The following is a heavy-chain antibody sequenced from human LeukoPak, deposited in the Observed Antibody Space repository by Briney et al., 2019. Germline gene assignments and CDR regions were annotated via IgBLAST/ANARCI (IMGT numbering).Heavy chain of an antibody. D-gene: IGHD2-2*01. CDR2: ISSSSSYI. CDR3: ARAPVVPAAIDLLHESYYYYGMDV. V-gene: IGHV3-21*01. J-gene: IGHJ6*02. CDR1: GFTFSSYS. Sequence: KAGGSLRLSCAASGFTFSSYSMNWVRQAPGKGLEWVSSISSSSSYIYYADSVKGRFTISRDNAKNSLYLQMNSLRAEDTAVYYCARAPVVPAAIDLLHESYYYYGMDVWGQGTTVTVSS.